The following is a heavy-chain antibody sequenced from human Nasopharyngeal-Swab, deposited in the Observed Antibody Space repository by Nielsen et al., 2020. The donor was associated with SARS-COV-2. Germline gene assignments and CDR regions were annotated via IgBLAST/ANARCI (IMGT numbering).Heavy chain of an antibody. Sequence: GESLKISCAASGFTFSNYWMHWVRQAPGKGLEWVARVNSDGSRPSYADSVKGRVTLSRDNAKNTLFLQMHSLRAEDAAMYYCAGPYYDYVWGSYQFDYWGQGTLVTVSS. D-gene: IGHD3-16*02. V-gene: IGHV3-74*01. CDR3: AGPYYDYVWGSYQFDY. J-gene: IGHJ4*02. CDR1: GFTFSNYW. CDR2: VNSDGSRP.